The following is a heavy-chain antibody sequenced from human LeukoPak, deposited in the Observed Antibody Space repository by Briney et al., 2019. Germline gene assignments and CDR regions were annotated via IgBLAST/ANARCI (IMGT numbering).Heavy chain of an antibody. Sequence: SETLSLTCTVSGGSISSSSYYWGWIRQPPGKGLEWMGSIYYSGSTYYNPSLKSRVTISLDTSKNQFSLKLSSVTVTDTAVYYCAAHPGPTTTGPLDNWGQGTLVTVSS. D-gene: IGHD1-26*01. CDR3: AAHPGPTTTGPLDN. J-gene: IGHJ4*02. V-gene: IGHV4-39*01. CDR1: GGSISSSSYY. CDR2: IYYSGST.